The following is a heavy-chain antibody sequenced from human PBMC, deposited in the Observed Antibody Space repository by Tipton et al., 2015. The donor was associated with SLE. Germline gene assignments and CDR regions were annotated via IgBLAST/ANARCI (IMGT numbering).Heavy chain of an antibody. V-gene: IGHV4-39*07. CDR1: GGSITTSIYS. CDR3: ARGDYYYGMDV. J-gene: IGHJ6*02. CDR2: IYYSGST. Sequence: TLSLTCTVSGGSITTSIYSWGWVRQPPGKGLDVIGSIYYSGSTYYNPSLKSRVTISVDTSKNQFSLKLSSVTAADTAVYYCARGDYYYGMDVWGQGTTVT.